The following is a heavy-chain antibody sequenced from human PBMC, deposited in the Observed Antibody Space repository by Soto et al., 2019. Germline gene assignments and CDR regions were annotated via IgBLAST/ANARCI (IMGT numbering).Heavy chain of an antibody. J-gene: IGHJ3*02. CDR2: IYYSGST. D-gene: IGHD2-21*02. CDR1: GGSISSSSYY. V-gene: IGHV4-39*01. Sequence: QLQLQESGPGLVKPSETLSLTCTVSGGSISSSSYYWGWIRQPPGKGLEWIGSIYYSGSTYYNPSLKSRVTISVDTSKNQFSLKLSSVTAADTAVYYCARAYCGGDCYFNDAFDIWGQGTMVTVSS. CDR3: ARAYCGGDCYFNDAFDI.